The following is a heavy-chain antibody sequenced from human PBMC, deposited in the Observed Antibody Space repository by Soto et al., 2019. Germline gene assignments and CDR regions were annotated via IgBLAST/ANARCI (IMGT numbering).Heavy chain of an antibody. D-gene: IGHD2-2*01. J-gene: IGHJ4*02. Sequence: SETLSLTCTVSGGSISSYYCSWIRQPAGKGLEWIGRIYTSGSTNYNPSLKSRVTMSVDTSKNQFSLKLSSVTAADTAVYYCARAQRLYCSSTSCYSNRNGDPLDYWGQGTLVTVSS. CDR3: ARAQRLYCSSTSCYSNRNGDPLDY. V-gene: IGHV4-4*07. CDR2: IYTSGST. CDR1: GGSISSYY.